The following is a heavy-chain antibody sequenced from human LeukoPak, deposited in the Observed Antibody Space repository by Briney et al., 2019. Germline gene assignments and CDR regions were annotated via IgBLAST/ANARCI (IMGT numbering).Heavy chain of an antibody. J-gene: IGHJ4*02. V-gene: IGHV5-51*01. CDR1: GYNFNIYW. CDR2: IYPRDSDT. CDR3: ARQEWNTAIGQAFDY. D-gene: IGHD5-18*01. Sequence: GESLKISCKGSGYNFNIYWIAWVRQMPGKGLEWMGIIYPRDSDTRYSPSFQGQVTISADKSITTAYLQWSSLKASDTAIYYCARQEWNTAIGQAFDYWGQGTLVTVSS.